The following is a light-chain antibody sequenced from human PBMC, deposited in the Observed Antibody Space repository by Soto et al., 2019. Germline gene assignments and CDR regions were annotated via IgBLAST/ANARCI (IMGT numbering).Light chain of an antibody. CDR1: QSINNW. Sequence: DIQMTQSPSTLSSSVGDRVTITCRASQSINNWLAWYQQKPGKAPKLLIYDGFSLESGVPLRFSGSGFGTEFTLTISSLQPDDSANYYFQQYKRYSLTFGGGTKVEIK. CDR3: QQYKRYSLT. V-gene: IGKV1-5*01. CDR2: DGF. J-gene: IGKJ4*01.